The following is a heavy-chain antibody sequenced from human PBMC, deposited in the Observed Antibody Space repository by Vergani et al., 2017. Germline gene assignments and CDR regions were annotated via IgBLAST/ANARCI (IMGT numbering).Heavy chain of an antibody. CDR3: ATEGKIRYKWNLLDY. D-gene: IGHD1-1*01. J-gene: IGHJ4*02. CDR1: GYTFSDYY. CDR2: VLLKNGET. V-gene: IGHV1-69-2*01. Sequence: EVQLIQSGAEVKKPGATVKISCRVSGYTFSDYYMHWIQQAPGKGLEWVGLVLLKNGETKYADKLLGRVTVGADTSTDTAYMELTSLRFEDTAVSYCATEGKIRYKWNLLDYWSEGNLIIVSP.